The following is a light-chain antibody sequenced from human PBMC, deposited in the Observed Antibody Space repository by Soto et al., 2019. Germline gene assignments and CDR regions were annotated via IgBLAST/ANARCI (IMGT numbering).Light chain of an antibody. CDR3: QQYGSSPPLT. Sequence: EIVLTQSPGTLSLSPGERATLSCRASQSVSSSYLAWYQQKPGQAPRLLIYGASSRATRIPDRFSGSGSGTDFTLTISRLEPEDFAVDYCQQYGSSPPLTFGGGTKVEIK. V-gene: IGKV3-20*01. J-gene: IGKJ4*01. CDR1: QSVSSSY. CDR2: GAS.